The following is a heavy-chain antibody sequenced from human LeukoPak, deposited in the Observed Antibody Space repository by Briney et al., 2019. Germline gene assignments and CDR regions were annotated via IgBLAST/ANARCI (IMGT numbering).Heavy chain of an antibody. CDR3: AKVRRDALDY. Sequence: PGGSLRLSCAASGFTFSGYGMHWVRQAPGKGLEWVAVISYDGSNKYYADSVKGRFTISRDNSKNTLYLQMNSLRAEDTAVYYCAKVRRDALDYWGQGTLVTVSS. CDR2: ISYDGSNK. J-gene: IGHJ4*02. V-gene: IGHV3-30*18. CDR1: GFTFSGYG. D-gene: IGHD5-24*01.